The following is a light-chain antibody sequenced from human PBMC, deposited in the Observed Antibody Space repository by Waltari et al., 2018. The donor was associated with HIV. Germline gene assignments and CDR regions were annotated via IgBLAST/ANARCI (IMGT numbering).Light chain of an antibody. Sequence: QSALTQPPSASGSLGQSVTISCTGSSSDVGRYDYVSWYQQHPGKAPKLLIFEVNKRPAWVPDRVSGSKSGNTASLTVAGLQAEDEAEYSCSSYAGINPVIFGGGTTLTVL. V-gene: IGLV2-8*01. CDR1: SSDVGRYDY. CDR3: SSYAGINPVI. J-gene: IGLJ2*01. CDR2: EVN.